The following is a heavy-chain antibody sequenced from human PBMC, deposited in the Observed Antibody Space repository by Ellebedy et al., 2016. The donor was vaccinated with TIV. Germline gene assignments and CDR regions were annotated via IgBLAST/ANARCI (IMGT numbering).Heavy chain of an antibody. V-gene: IGHV3-23*01. J-gene: IGHJ3*02. CDR1: GVTFSDSY. CDR3: AKLSQPQLLPDYRHAFDI. CDR2: LSVSGDTT. Sequence: GGSLRLSCEASGVTFSDSYMTWFRQAPGKGLEWVSSLSVSGDTTYYADSVKGRFTISRDNSKNTLTLHMNRLRAEDTAVYYCAKLSQPQLLPDYRHAFDIWGQGTMVTVSS. D-gene: IGHD5-12*01.